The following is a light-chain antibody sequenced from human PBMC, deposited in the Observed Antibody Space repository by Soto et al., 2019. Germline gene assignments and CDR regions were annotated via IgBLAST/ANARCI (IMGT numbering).Light chain of an antibody. CDR2: DVT. CDR1: TSDVGGYNH. CDR3: SSYTNTNTLV. Sequence: QSALTQPASVSGSPGQSITISCTGTTSDVGGYNHVSWYQQHPGKAPKLMIYDVTNRPSGVSNRFAGSKAGTTASLTISGLQAEDEADYYCSSYTNTNTLVFGGGTQLTVL. J-gene: IGLJ2*01. V-gene: IGLV2-14*03.